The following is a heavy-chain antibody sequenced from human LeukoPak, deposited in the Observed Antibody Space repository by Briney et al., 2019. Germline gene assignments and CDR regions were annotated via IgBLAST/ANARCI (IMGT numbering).Heavy chain of an antibody. CDR2: IIPICGTA. Sequence: ASVTVSCKASGGTFNSYAISWVRQAPGQGLEWMGGIIPICGTANYAQKFQGRVTITADESTSTAYMELSSLRSDDTAVHYCAMMQYSSGLVNFYYWGPGNPVTVSP. V-gene: IGHV1-69*13. D-gene: IGHD6-19*01. CDR1: GGTFNSYA. CDR3: AMMQYSSGLVNFYY. J-gene: IGHJ4*01.